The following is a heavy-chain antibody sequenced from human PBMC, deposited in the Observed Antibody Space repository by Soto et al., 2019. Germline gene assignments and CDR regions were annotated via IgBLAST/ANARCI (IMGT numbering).Heavy chain of an antibody. V-gene: IGHV4-39*07. CDR1: VTSINNNNYY. CDR2: IYYDGST. J-gene: IGHJ5*02. D-gene: IGHD3-10*01. Sequence: SETLSLTCTVSVTSINNNNYYWGWIRQPPGKGLEWIGSIYYDGSTYFNSPLKSRVTISRDTSKNQFSLRLTSVTAADTAVYHCARGISNYFGLHWFDPWGQGRLVTVSS. CDR3: ARGISNYFGLHWFDP.